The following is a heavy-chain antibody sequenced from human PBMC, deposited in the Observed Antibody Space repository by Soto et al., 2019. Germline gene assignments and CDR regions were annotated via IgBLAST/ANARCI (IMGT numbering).Heavy chain of an antibody. V-gene: IGHV3-30-3*01. J-gene: IGHJ6*02. D-gene: IGHD6-19*01. Sequence: GGSLRLSCAASGFTFSSYAMHWVRQAPGKGLEWVAVISYDGSNKYYADSVKGRFTISRDNSKNTLYLQMNSLRAEDTAVYYCARDRGVYSSGIYYYYGMDVWGQGTTVTVSS. CDR3: ARDRGVYSSGIYYYYGMDV. CDR2: ISYDGSNK. CDR1: GFTFSSYA.